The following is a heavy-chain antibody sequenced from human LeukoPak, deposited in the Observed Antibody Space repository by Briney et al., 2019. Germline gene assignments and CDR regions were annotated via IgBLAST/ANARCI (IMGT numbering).Heavy chain of an antibody. CDR1: GFTFSRYW. D-gene: IGHD3-22*01. CDR2: MNQDGSAK. Sequence: GGSLRLSCAASGFTFSRYWMTWVGQAPGKGLEWVANMNQDGSAKYYVDSVKGRFTISRDNAKNSLYLQMNSLRAEDTAVYYCATDSDRRSDYWGQGTLVTVSS. CDR3: ATDSDRRSDY. V-gene: IGHV3-7*05. J-gene: IGHJ4*02.